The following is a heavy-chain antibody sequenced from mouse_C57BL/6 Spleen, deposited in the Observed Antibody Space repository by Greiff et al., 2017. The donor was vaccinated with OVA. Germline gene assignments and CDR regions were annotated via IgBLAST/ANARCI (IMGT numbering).Heavy chain of an antibody. J-gene: IGHJ4*01. CDR3: ARGGNRDSAMDY. V-gene: IGHV1-69*01. CDR2: IDPSDSYT. Sequence: VQLQQPGAELVMPGASVKLSCKASGYTFTSYWMHWVKQRPGQGLEWIGEIDPSDSYTNYNQKFKGKSTLTVDKSSSTAYMQLRSLTSEDSAVYYCARGGNRDSAMDYWGQGTSVPVSS. CDR1: GYTFTSYW.